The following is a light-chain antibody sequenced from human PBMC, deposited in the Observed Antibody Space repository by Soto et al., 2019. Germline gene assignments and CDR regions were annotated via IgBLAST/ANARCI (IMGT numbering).Light chain of an antibody. CDR3: QQYGSSPLT. CDR1: QSVSSY. J-gene: IGKJ4*01. V-gene: IGKV3-20*01. CDR2: DTS. Sequence: EIVLTQSPGTLSLSVGERVTLSCRASQSVSSYLAWYQQTPGQAPRLLIYDTSNRATGTPDRFSGSGSGTDCTLTISRLEPEDFTVYYGQQYGSSPLTFGGGTTVEIK.